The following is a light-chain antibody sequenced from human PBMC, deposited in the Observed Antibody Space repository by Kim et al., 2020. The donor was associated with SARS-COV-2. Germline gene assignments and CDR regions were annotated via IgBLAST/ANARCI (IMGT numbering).Light chain of an antibody. CDR1: NIGSKY. CDR2: YDS. CDR3: QLWDCNRAV. J-gene: IGLJ2*01. Sequence: SYELTQPPSVSVAPGKTARITCEGNNIGSKYLHWYQQKPGQAPVLVIYYDSDRPSGIPERFSGSSSGNTATLTITRVEAGDEAAYYCQLWDCNRAVFGGG. V-gene: IGLV3-21*04.